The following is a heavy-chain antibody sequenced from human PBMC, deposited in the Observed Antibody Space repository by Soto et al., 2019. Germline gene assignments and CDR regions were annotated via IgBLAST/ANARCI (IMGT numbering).Heavy chain of an antibody. CDR1: EYTFTSYY. Sequence: EASVKVSCKASEYTFTSYYMHWVRQAPGQGLEWMGIINPSGGSTSYAQKFQGRVTMTRDTSTSSVYMELSSLRSEDTAVYYCARSFTMIVVVTDPPLDYWGQGTLVTVSS. CDR3: ARSFTMIVVVTDPPLDY. J-gene: IGHJ4*02. V-gene: IGHV1-46*01. CDR2: INPSGGST. D-gene: IGHD3-22*01.